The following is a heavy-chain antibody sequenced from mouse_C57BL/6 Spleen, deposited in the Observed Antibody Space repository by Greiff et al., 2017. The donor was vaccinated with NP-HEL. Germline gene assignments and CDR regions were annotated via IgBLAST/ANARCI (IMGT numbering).Heavy chain of an antibody. V-gene: IGHV1-54*01. CDR1: GYAFTNYL. J-gene: IGHJ3*01. D-gene: IGHD1-1*01. Sequence: VQLVESGAELVRPGTSVKVSCKASGYAFTNYLIEWVKQRPGQGLEWIGVINPGSGGTNYNEKFKGKATLTADKSSSTAYMQLSSLTSEDSAVYFCARGGSSSWFAYWGQGTLVTVSA. CDR3: ARGGSSSWFAY. CDR2: INPGSGGT.